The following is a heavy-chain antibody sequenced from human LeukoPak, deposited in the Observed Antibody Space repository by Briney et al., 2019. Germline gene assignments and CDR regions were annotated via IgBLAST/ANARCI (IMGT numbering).Heavy chain of an antibody. CDR2: IYYSGST. CDR1: GGSISNYY. D-gene: IGHD5-18*01. CDR3: ARDIGRGYSYGSFDY. J-gene: IGHJ4*02. Sequence: PSETLSLTCTVSGGSISNYYWNWIRQPPGKGLEWIGYIYYSGSTNYNPSLKSRVTISVDTSKNQFSLKLSSATAADTAVYYCARDIGRGYSYGSFDYWGQGTLVTVSS. V-gene: IGHV4-59*01.